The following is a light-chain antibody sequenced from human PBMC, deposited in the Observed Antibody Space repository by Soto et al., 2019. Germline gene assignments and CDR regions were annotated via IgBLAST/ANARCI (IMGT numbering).Light chain of an antibody. J-gene: IGKJ1*01. V-gene: IGKV3-20*01. CDR2: GAS. CDR3: QQYGSSPRT. Sequence: EIFLTQSPGTLSLSPGERATLSCRASQTVTSNYLAWYQQKPGQAPRLLIYGASGRATGIPDRFSGSGSGTDFTLTISRVEPEDFAVYYCQQYGSSPRTFGHGTKVDIK. CDR1: QTVTSNY.